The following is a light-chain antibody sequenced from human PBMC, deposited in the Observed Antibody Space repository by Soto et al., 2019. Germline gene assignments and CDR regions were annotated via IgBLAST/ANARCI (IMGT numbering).Light chain of an antibody. V-gene: IGKV1-39*01. CDR3: QQSYSAPYT. CDR2: VSS. CDR1: QSISTF. J-gene: IGKJ2*01. Sequence: DIQMTQSPSSVSASVGDRVTITCRASQSISTFLNWYQQKPGKAPNLLIYVSSNLQSGVPARFSGSGSGTDFTLAISSLQPEDFATYYCQQSYSAPYTFGQGNTLEIK.